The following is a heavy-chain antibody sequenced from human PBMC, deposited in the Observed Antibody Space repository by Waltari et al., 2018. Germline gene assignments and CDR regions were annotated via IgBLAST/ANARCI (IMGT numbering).Heavy chain of an antibody. Sequence: QVQLQQWGAGLLQSSETLSLTCAVYGGSFSGYYWGWVRTPPGKGLEWIGEINHAGYTNHNPSLRSRVTMSADTSKSQFSLKLNSVTAADTAVYYCVRLEDCTGPGGHCYSGDPFALDVWGQGTTVTVSS. CDR3: VRLEDCTGPGGHCYSGDPFALDV. CDR2: INHAGYT. V-gene: IGHV4-34*02. D-gene: IGHD2-15*01. CDR1: GGSFSGYY. J-gene: IGHJ6*02.